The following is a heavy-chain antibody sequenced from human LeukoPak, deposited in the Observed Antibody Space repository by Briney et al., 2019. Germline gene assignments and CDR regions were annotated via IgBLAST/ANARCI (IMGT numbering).Heavy chain of an antibody. V-gene: IGHV3-48*02. CDR1: GFTFSTYN. CDR2: ISTDSDSI. CDR3: AIDAWDLPLDAFNI. D-gene: IGHD1-26*01. Sequence: PGGSLRLSCAASGFTFSTYNMNWVRQAPGKVLEWVSYISTDSDSIYYADSVKGRFTISRDNAKNSLYLQMNSLRDEDTAVYYCAIDAWDLPLDAFNIWGQGTMVTVSS. J-gene: IGHJ3*02.